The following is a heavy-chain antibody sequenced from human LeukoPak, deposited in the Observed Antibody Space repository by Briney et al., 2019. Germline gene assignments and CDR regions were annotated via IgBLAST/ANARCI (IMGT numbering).Heavy chain of an antibody. D-gene: IGHD6-19*01. CDR2: ISWNSGSI. V-gene: IGHV3-9*01. Sequence: PGGSLRLSCAASGFTFDDYAIHWVRQAPGKGLEWVSGISWNSGSIGYADSVKGRFTISRDNAKNSLYLQMNSLRAEDTALYYCAKDMTPESSGTDYWGQGTLVTVSS. CDR1: GFTFDDYA. J-gene: IGHJ4*02. CDR3: AKDMTPESSGTDY.